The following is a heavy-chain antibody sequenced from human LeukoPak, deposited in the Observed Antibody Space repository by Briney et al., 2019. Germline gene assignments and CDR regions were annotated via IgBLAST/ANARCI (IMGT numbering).Heavy chain of an antibody. V-gene: IGHV3-74*01. Sequence: AGGSLRLSCAASGFIFSSYWMHWFRQGPGKGLVWVSRISTDGSSTSYADPVKGRFTISRDNSKNTLYLQMNSLRAEDTAVYYCVRDRGWYHFDLWGQGTLVTVSS. J-gene: IGHJ4*02. CDR1: GFIFSSYW. D-gene: IGHD3-10*01. CDR2: ISTDGSST. CDR3: VRDRGWYHFDL.